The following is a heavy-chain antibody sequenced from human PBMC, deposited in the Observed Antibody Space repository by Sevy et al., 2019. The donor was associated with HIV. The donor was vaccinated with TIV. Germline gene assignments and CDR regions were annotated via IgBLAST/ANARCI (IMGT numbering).Heavy chain of an antibody. J-gene: IGHJ4*02. Sequence: GGSLRLSCAASGFTVNSNYMTWVRQAPGKGLEGVSVIHSADTTYHADSVKDRFTISRDNFKNTLYLHMSSLRAEDTDVYYCARGKSGYGYALNYWGQGTLVTVSS. D-gene: IGHD5-18*01. CDR2: IHSADTT. CDR1: GFTVNSNY. CDR3: ARGKSGYGYALNY. V-gene: IGHV3-66*01.